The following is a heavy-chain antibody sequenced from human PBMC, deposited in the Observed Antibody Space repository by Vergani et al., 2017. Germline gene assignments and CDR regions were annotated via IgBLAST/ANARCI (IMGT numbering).Heavy chain of an antibody. Sequence: EVQLVESGGGLVQPGRSLRLSCSGSGFTLGDYAMTWVRQAPGKGLEWVSVIKSDGRTSYAESVRGRFTISRDTSRNAVYLQMNILRVEDTGVYYCTRSECSGTTCYGHYFDLWGHGILVTVSS. D-gene: IGHD2-15*01. CDR2: IKSDGRT. J-gene: IGHJ4*01. CDR3: TRSECSGTTCYGHYFDL. CDR1: GFTLGDYA. V-gene: IGHV3-66*02.